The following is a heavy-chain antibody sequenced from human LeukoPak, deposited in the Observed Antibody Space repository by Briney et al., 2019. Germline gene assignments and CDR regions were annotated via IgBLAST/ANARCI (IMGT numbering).Heavy chain of an antibody. Sequence: GGSLRLSCAASGFTFSSCVMHWVRQAPGKGLEWVAFIRYDGSNKYYADSVKGRFTISRDNSKNTLYLQMNSLRAEDTAVYYCAREEGYEGNWFDPWGQGTLVTVSS. CDR2: IRYDGSNK. J-gene: IGHJ5*02. V-gene: IGHV3-30*02. D-gene: IGHD5-12*01. CDR1: GFTFSSCV. CDR3: AREEGYEGNWFDP.